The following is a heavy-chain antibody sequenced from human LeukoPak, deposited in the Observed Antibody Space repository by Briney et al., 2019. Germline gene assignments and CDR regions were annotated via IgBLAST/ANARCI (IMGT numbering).Heavy chain of an antibody. CDR3: VKAGGTFGYDYDSSGSFDF. D-gene: IGHD3-22*01. J-gene: IGHJ4*02. CDR1: RFSFISYA. CDR2: ISGSGSST. V-gene: IGHV3-23*01. Sequence: PGGSLRLSCEASRFSFISYAMSWVRQAPGRGPEWVSAISGSGSSTYYADSVKGRFTISRDNAKNTLFLQMNSLRAEDTAVYYCVKAGGTFGYDYDSSGSFDFWGQGTLVTVSS.